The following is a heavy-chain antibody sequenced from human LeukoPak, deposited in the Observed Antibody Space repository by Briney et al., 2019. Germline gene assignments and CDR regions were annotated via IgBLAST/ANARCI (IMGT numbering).Heavy chain of an antibody. Sequence: GESLKISCKGSGYSFASYWIAWVRQRPGKGLEWMGIIYPGDSDTRYSPSFQGQVTISADKSISTAYLQWSSLKASDTAIYYCARQWGDCSSTSCYSAYWGQGTLVTVSS. CDR3: ARQWGDCSSTSCYSAY. D-gene: IGHD2-2*01. V-gene: IGHV5-51*01. J-gene: IGHJ4*02. CDR2: IYPGDSDT. CDR1: GYSFASYW.